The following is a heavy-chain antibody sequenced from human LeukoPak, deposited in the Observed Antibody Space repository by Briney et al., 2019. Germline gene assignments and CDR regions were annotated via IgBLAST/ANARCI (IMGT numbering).Heavy chain of an antibody. J-gene: IGHJ4*02. V-gene: IGHV1-18*01. CDR1: GYTFTSYS. D-gene: IGHD2-21*02. CDR2: ISANNGNT. CDR3: ARDHGDAWFVY. Sequence: ASLKLSCKASGYTFTSYSISCVRQAPGQGLEWMGWISANNGNTNSTQKPQGRVTMTTDTSTSTAYRELRSLRSDDTAVYYCARDHGDAWFVYWGQGELFTVSS.